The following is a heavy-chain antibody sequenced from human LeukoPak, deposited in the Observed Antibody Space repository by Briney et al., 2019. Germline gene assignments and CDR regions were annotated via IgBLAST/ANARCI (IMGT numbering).Heavy chain of an antibody. D-gene: IGHD5-18*01. CDR2: IRYDGINK. CDR3: ALDRGYSSGTRA. CDR1: GFTFSSYG. V-gene: IGHV3-30*02. Sequence: GGSLRLSCAASGFTFSSYGIHWVRQAPGKGLEWVAFIRYDGINKYYADSVKGRFTISRDNSKNTLYLQMNSLRADDTAVYYCALDRGYSSGTRAWGQGTLVTVSS. J-gene: IGHJ5*02.